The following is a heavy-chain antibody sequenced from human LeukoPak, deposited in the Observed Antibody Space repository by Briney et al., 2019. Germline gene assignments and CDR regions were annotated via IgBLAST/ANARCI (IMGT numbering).Heavy chain of an antibody. CDR1: GYTFTGYY. CDR3: ARYCSSTSCYSDY. CDR2: INPISGGT. Sequence: ASVNVSCKASGYTFTGYYMHWVRQAPGRGLEYMGRINPISGGTVYAQKFQGRVTMTRDTSITTAYMELTRLTSDDTAVYYCARYCSSTSCYSDYWGQGTLVTVSS. J-gene: IGHJ4*02. V-gene: IGHV1-2*06. D-gene: IGHD2-2*01.